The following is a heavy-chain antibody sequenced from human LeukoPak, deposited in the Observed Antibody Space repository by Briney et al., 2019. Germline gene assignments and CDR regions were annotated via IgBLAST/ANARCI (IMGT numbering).Heavy chain of an antibody. J-gene: IGHJ4*02. CDR3: AQRFDF. CDR1: GFTFSNYG. CDR2: ISYDGSNK. D-gene: IGHD1-1*01. V-gene: IGHV3-30*03. Sequence: PGRSLRLSCVASGFTFSNYGMYWVRQAPGKGLEWVSVISYDGSNKYYADSVKGRLTISRDNSKNTLYLQMNDLRAEDTAVYYCAQRFDFWGQGTLVTVSS.